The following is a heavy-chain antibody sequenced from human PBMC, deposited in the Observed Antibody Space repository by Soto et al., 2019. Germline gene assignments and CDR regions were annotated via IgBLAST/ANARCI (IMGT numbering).Heavy chain of an antibody. J-gene: IGHJ5*02. V-gene: IGHV1-24*01. CDR2: FDPEDGEI. Sequence: GASVKVSCKVSGYTLTELAIHWVRQAPGKGLEWMGGFDPEDGEIIYAQKFQGRVTMTEDTSTDTAYMDLTSLRSEDTALYYCAIGRGLGLPNWFDPWGQGTLVTVSS. CDR3: AIGRGLGLPNWFDP. D-gene: IGHD4-17*01. CDR1: GYTLTELA.